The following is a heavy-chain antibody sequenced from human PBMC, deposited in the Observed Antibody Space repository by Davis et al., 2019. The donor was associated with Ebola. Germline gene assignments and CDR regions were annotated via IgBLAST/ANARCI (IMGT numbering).Heavy chain of an antibody. D-gene: IGHD1-26*01. V-gene: IGHV5-51*01. CDR3: ASQRVGATTDAFDI. Sequence: PGGSLRLSCKGSGYSFTSYWIGWVRQMPGKGLEWMGIIYPGDSDTRYSPSFQGQVTISADKSISTAYLQWSSLKASDTAMYYCASQRVGATTDAFDIWGQGTMVTVSS. J-gene: IGHJ3*02. CDR1: GYSFTSYW. CDR2: IYPGDSDT.